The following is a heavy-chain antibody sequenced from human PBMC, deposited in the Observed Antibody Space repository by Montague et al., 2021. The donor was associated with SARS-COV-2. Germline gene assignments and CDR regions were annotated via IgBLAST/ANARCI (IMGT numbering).Heavy chain of an antibody. V-gene: IGHV4-4*02. CDR3: ARGPDSSGYYNDFGY. D-gene: IGHD3-22*01. CDR1: GGSISSSHW. J-gene: IGHJ4*02. CDR2: IYDSETI. Sequence: SETLSLTCAVSGGSISSSHWFTWVRQPPGKGLEWIGDIYDSETINYNPSLKRRVTISVDRTKNQFSLKLSSVTAADTAVYYCARGPDSSGYYNDFGYWGQGTLVTVSS.